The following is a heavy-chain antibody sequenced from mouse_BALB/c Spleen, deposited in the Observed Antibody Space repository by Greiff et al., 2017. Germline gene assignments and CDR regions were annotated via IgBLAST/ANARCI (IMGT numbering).Heavy chain of an antibody. V-gene: IGHV4-1*02. CDR1: GFDFSRYW. D-gene: IGHD2-3*01. J-gene: IGHJ4*01. Sequence: EVKLMESGGGLVQPGGSLKLSCAASGFDFSRYWMSWVRQAPGKGLEWIGEINPDSSTINYTPSLKDKFIISRDNAKNTLYLQMSKVRSEDTALYYCARPGVIYDGYYVDAMDYWGQGTSVTVSS. CDR3: ARPGVIYDGYYVDAMDY. CDR2: INPDSSTI.